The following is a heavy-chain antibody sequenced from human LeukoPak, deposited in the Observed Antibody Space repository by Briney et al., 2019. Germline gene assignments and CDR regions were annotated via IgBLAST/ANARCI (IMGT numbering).Heavy chain of an antibody. J-gene: IGHJ6*02. CDR3: ARDLWGSGSTYYYYGMDV. CDR2: IYYSGGT. D-gene: IGHD3-10*01. Sequence: SETLSLTCTVSGGSISSYYWSWIRQPPGKGLEWIGDIYYSGGTNYNPSLKSLVTISVDTSKNQFSLKLSSVTAADTVVYYCARDLWGSGSTYYYYGMDVWGQGTTVTVSS. V-gene: IGHV4-59*01. CDR1: GGSISSYY.